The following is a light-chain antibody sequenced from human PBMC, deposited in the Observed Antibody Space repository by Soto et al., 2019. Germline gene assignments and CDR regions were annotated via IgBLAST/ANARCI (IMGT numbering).Light chain of an antibody. CDR3: QQYNSWPLLT. CDR2: GAS. Sequence: EMVMTQSPATLSVSPGERATLSCRASQSVSSNLAWYQQKPGQAPRLLIYGASTRATGIPATFSGSGSGTEFTLTISSLQSEDLAVYYCQQYNSWPLLTFGGGTKVEIK. J-gene: IGKJ4*01. V-gene: IGKV3-15*01. CDR1: QSVSSN.